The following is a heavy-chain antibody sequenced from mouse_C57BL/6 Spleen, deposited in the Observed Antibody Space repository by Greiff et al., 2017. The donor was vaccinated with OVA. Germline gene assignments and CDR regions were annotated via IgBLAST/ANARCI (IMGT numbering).Heavy chain of an antibody. CDR3: ARNNYVGYFDY. V-gene: IGHV3-6*01. D-gene: IGHD1-1*01. J-gene: IGHJ2*01. CDR2: ISYDGSN. Sequence: EVKLVESGPGLVKPSQSLSLTCSVTGYSITSGYYWNWIRQFPGNKLEWMGYISYDGSNNYNPSLKNRISITRDTSKNQFFLKLNSVTTEDTATYYCARNNYVGYFDYWGQGTTLTVSS. CDR1: GYSITSGYY.